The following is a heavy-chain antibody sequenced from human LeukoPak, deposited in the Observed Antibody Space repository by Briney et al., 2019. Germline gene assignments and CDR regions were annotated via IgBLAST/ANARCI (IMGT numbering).Heavy chain of an antibody. CDR2: ISASNGNT. D-gene: IGHD7-27*01. V-gene: IGHV1-18*01. Sequence: ASVKVSCKASGYTFTRYGISWARQAPGQGLEWMGWISASNGNTKYAQNFEGRVTMTTDTSTSTAYMELRSLRSDDTAVFYCARAGAQYTSHFDYWGQGTLVTVSS. CDR1: GYTFTRYG. CDR3: ARAGAQYTSHFDY. J-gene: IGHJ4*02.